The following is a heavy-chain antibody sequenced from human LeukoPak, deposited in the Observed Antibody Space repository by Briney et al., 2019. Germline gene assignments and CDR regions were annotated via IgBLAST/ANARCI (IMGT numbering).Heavy chain of an antibody. V-gene: IGHV3-7*01. Sequence: GGSLRVSCAASGFTFSNYWMGWVRQAPGKGLEWVANINQDGSEKYHGDSVKGRFTISRDNAKSSLFLEMSSLRAEDTAVYYCADPPSDFWGQGTLVAVSS. J-gene: IGHJ4*02. CDR1: GFTFSNYW. CDR2: INQDGSEK. CDR3: ADPPSDF.